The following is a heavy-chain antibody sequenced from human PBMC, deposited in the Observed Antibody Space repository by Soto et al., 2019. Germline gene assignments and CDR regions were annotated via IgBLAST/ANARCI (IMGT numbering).Heavy chain of an antibody. D-gene: IGHD4-4*01. CDR2: IIPIFGTA. Sequence: QVQLVQSGAEVKKPGSSVKVSCKASGGTFSSYAISWVRQAPGQGLEWMGGIIPIFGTANYAQKFQGRVTITADESTSTAYMELSSLRSEDTAVYYCARVGDSSNYVGYYCYGMYVWGQGATVTVSS. V-gene: IGHV1-69*01. CDR1: GGTFSSYA. CDR3: ARVGDSSNYVGYYCYGMYV. J-gene: IGHJ6*02.